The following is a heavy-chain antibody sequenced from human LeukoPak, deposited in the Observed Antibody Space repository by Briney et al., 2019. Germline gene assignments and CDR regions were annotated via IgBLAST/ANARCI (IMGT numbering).Heavy chain of an antibody. J-gene: IGHJ4*02. Sequence: SETLSLTCAVYGGSFSGYYWSWIRQPPGKGLEWIGEINHSGSTNYNPSLKSRVTISEGTSKNQFSLKLSSVTAADTAVYYCARQLAARLFSHFDYWGQGTLVTVSS. D-gene: IGHD6-6*01. CDR1: GGSFSGYY. V-gene: IGHV4-34*01. CDR2: INHSGST. CDR3: ARQLAARLFSHFDY.